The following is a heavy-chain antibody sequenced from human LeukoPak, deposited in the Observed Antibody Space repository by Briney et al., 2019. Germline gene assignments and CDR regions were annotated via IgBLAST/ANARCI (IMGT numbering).Heavy chain of an antibody. CDR1: GFTFVTYA. CDR2: ISSSSSYI. V-gene: IGHV3-21*01. CDR3: ARDLRTGGAFDI. Sequence: GGSLRLSCAASGFTFVTYAMSWVRQAPGKGLEWVSSISSSSSYIYYADSVKGRFTISRDNAKNSLYLQMNSLRAEDTAVYYCARDLRTGGAFDIWGQGTLVTVSS. J-gene: IGHJ4*02. D-gene: IGHD3-9*01.